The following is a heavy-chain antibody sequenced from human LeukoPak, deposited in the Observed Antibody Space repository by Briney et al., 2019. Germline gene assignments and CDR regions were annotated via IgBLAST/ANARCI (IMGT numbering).Heavy chain of an antibody. D-gene: IGHD1-26*01. CDR1: RGSISSSSYY. J-gene: IGHJ4*02. CDR2: IYYSGST. CDR3: ARPGRGSYPGDY. V-gene: IGHV4-39*01. Sequence: PSGTLSLTCAVSRGSISSSSYYWGWIRQPPGKGLEWIGNIYYSGSTYSIPSLNSRATISVDTSKNQFSLKLGSETAADTAVYYCARPGRGSYPGDYWGQGTLVTVSS.